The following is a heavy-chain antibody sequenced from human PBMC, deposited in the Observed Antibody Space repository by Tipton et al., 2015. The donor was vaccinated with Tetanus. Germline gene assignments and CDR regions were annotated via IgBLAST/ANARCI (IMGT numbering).Heavy chain of an antibody. Sequence: SLRLSCAASGFTFNTYGMHWVRQAPGKGLEWAAVSWYDGHNQDYADSVKGRFTISRDTSKNTLYLQMNTLRAEDTAMYYCAREWGPVGLRRSFQHWGQGTLVTVSS. J-gene: IGHJ1*01. D-gene: IGHD5-18*01. CDR2: SWYDGHNQ. CDR1: GFTFNTYG. V-gene: IGHV3-33*01. CDR3: AREWGPVGLRRSFQH.